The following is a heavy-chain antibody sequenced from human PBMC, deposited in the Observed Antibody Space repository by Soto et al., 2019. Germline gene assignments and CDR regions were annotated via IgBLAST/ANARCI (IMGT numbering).Heavy chain of an antibody. CDR3: ANARPHGYDILTGYYSPAYFDY. Sequence: SETLPLTCTVAGGSISSSSYYWGWIRQPPGKGLEWIGSIYYSGSTYYNPSLKSRVTISVDTSKNQFSLKLCSVTAADTAVYYCANARPHGYDILTGYYSPAYFDYWGQGTLVTVSS. D-gene: IGHD3-9*01. CDR1: GGSISSSSYY. CDR2: IYYSGST. V-gene: IGHV4-39*01. J-gene: IGHJ4*02.